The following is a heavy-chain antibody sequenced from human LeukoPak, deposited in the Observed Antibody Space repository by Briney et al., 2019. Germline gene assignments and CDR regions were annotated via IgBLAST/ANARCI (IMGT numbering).Heavy chain of an antibody. CDR3: ARVSYYDSSGYYDEDAFDI. V-gene: IGHV1-3*01. J-gene: IGHJ3*02. D-gene: IGHD3-22*01. Sequence: ASVKVSCKASGYTFTSYAMHWVRQAPGQRLEWMEWINAGNGNTKYSQKFQGRVTITRDTSASTAYMELSSLRSEDTAVYYCARVSYYDSSGYYDEDAFDIWGQGTMVTVSS. CDR2: INAGNGNT. CDR1: GYTFTSYA.